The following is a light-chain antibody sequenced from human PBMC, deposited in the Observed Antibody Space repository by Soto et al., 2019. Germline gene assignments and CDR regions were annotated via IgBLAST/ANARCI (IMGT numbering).Light chain of an antibody. J-gene: IGKJ5*01. CDR1: QSVIIH. CDR3: RQRSDRLPST. Sequence: EIVVTQSPATLSLSQGERGSLSXRASQSVIIHLAWYPQIPGQXPRIVXXDEXKRRTGIPARFSGSGSGRDFTLTLSSLEPEDSAVYYCRQRSDRLPSTFGQGTRLEIK. V-gene: IGKV3-11*02. CDR2: DEX.